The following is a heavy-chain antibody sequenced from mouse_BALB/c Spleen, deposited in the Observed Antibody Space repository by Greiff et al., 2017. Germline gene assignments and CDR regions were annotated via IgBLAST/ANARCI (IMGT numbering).Heavy chain of an antibody. Sequence: EVQLVESGGDLVKPGGSLKLSCAASGFTFSSYGMSWVRQTPDKRLEWVATISSGGSYTYYPDSVKGRFTISRDNAKNTLYLQMSSLKSEDTAMYYCARHPITTVVAPNYAMDYWGQGTSVTVSS. J-gene: IGHJ4*01. D-gene: IGHD1-1*01. V-gene: IGHV5-6*01. CDR3: ARHPITTVVAPNYAMDY. CDR2: ISSGGSYT. CDR1: GFTFSSYG.